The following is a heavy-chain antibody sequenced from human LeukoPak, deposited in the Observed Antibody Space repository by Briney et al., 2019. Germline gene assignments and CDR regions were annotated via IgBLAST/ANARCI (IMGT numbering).Heavy chain of an antibody. CDR2: ISSSSSYT. Sequence: PGGSLRLSCAASGFTFSDYYMSWIRQAPGKGLEWVSYISSSSSYTKYGDSVKGRFTISGDNARNSLYLQVNSLRAEDTAVYYCARGTGTTAYFDYWGQGTLVTVSS. CDR1: GFTFSDYY. V-gene: IGHV3-11*06. J-gene: IGHJ4*02. D-gene: IGHD1-1*01. CDR3: ARGTGTTAYFDY.